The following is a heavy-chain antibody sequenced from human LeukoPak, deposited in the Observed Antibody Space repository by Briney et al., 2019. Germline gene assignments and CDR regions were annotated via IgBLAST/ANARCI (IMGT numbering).Heavy chain of an antibody. V-gene: IGHV1-46*01. J-gene: IGHJ4*02. CDR3: ARAYLFSTEVYYFDY. CDR1: GYTFTSYY. D-gene: IGHD4-23*01. CDR2: INPSGGST. Sequence: GASVKVSCKASGYTFTSYYMHWVRQAPGQGLEWMGIINPSGGSTSYAQKFQGRVTMTRDMSTSTVYMELSSLRSEDTAVYYCARAYLFSTEVYYFDYWGQGTLVTVSS.